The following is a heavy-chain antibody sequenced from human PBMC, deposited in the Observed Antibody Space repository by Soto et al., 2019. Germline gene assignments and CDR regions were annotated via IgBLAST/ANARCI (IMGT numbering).Heavy chain of an antibody. CDR1: GFTFSASD. Sequence: EVQLVESGGGLVQPGGSLRLSCAASGFTFSASDMHWVRQAPGKGLEWVAAIGTLHDTFYPDSVKGRFTISRENAKNSLYLQMNSLRADDTAVYYCARQASYWHGGGGWLDPWGQGVLVTVSS. D-gene: IGHD2-8*02. V-gene: IGHV3-13*01. J-gene: IGHJ5*02. CDR2: IGTLHDT. CDR3: ARQASYWHGGGGWLDP.